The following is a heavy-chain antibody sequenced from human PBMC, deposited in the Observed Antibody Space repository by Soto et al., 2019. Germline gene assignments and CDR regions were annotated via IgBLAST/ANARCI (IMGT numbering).Heavy chain of an antibody. CDR1: GYTVTSSG. V-gene: IGHV1-18*01. Sequence: QVQLVQSGAEVTKPGASVKVCCNASGYTVTSSGISWVCQIPGQGLERMGWISAYNGNRNYAQQLQGRVTLTTDTSTRAAYMELRSLRSDDTAVYYGARDRGRYALDYWGQGTLVTVSS. CDR2: ISAYNGNR. CDR3: ARDRGRYALDY. J-gene: IGHJ4*02. D-gene: IGHD3-16*01.